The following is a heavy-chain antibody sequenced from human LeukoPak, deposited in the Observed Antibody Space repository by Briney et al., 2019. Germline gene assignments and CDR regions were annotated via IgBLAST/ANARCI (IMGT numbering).Heavy chain of an antibody. Sequence: GGSLRLSCAASGFTFSNAWMSWVRQAPGKGLEWVGRIKSKTDGGTTDYAAPVKGRFTISRDDSKNTLYLQMNSLKTEDTAVYYCTTSYYDFWSGYPYSYYFDYWGQGTLVTVSS. CDR1: GFTFSNAW. CDR2: IKSKTDGGTT. V-gene: IGHV3-15*01. D-gene: IGHD3-3*01. J-gene: IGHJ4*02. CDR3: TTSYYDFWSGYPYSYYFDY.